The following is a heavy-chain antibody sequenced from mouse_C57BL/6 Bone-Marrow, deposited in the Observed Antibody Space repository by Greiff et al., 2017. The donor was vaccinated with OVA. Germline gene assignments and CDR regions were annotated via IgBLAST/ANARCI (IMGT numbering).Heavy chain of an antibody. J-gene: IGHJ2*01. CDR2: IDPETGGT. CDR1: GYTFTDYE. D-gene: IGHD2-5*01. Sequence: QVQLQQSGAELVRPGASVTLSCKASGYTFTDYEMHWVKQTPVHGLEWIGAIDPETGGTAYNQKFKGKAILTADKSSSPAYMELRSLTSEDSAVYYCTRSYSNYGDLDYWGQGTTLTVSS. V-gene: IGHV1-15*01. CDR3: TRSYSNYGDLDY.